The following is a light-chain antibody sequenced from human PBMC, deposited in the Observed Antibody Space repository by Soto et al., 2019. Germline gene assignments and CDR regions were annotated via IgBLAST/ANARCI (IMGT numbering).Light chain of an antibody. Sequence: EIVMTQSPGTLSVSPGERATLSCRASQSVSSSYLAWYQQKPGQAPRLLIYGASTRATGIPARFSGSGSGTEFTLTISSLQSEDFAVYYCQQYNNWPAITFGQGTRLEIK. CDR1: QSVSSSY. CDR3: QQYNNWPAIT. CDR2: GAS. V-gene: IGKV3D-15*01. J-gene: IGKJ5*01.